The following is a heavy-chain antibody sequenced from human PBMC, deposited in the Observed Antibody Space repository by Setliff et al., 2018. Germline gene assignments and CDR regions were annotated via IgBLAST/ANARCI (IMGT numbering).Heavy chain of an antibody. J-gene: IGHJ6*03. CDR3: TTSISEEHDYGENEGVYYYYYYMDV. D-gene: IGHD4-17*01. Sequence: PGGSLRLSCVASGFTFNSAWMSWVRQVPGKGLEWVGLIKMDEATNYAAPVQDRFAISRDDSKNTVYLQINSLKTEDTAVYYCTTSISEEHDYGENEGVYYYYYYMDVWGKGTTVTVSS. CDR2: IKMDEAT. V-gene: IGHV3-15*01. CDR1: GFTFNSAW.